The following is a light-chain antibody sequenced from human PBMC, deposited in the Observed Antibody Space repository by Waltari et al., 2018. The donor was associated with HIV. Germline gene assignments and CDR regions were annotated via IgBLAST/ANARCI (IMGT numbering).Light chain of an antibody. CDR2: GAS. J-gene: IGKJ1*01. CDR3: QQYKSYPWT. CDR1: QDIKSY. V-gene: IGKV1-16*01. Sequence: DNQMTQSPSTLAASVGDGVTLTCRASQDIKSYLSWLQQRPGKAPKSLIYGASSLPSGVPSRFSGSGSGTQFTLTINSLQPEDFATYYCQQYKSYPWTFGQGTKVEIK.